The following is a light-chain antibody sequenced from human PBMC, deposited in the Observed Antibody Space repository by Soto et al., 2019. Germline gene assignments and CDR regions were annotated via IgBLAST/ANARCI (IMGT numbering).Light chain of an antibody. CDR1: QSVSSY. V-gene: IGKV3-11*01. J-gene: IGKJ1*01. CDR2: DAS. Sequence: EIIMTQSPATLSVSPGEGATLSCRASQSVSSYLAWYQQEPGQAPRLLIYDASNRATGIPARFSGSGSGTDFTLTISRLEPEDFVIYYCQQYGSSPTFGQGTKV. CDR3: QQYGSSPT.